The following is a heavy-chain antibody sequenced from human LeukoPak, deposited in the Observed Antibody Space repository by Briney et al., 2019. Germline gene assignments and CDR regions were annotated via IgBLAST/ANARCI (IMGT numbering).Heavy chain of an antibody. V-gene: IGHV3-7*01. CDR3: AKGVYSSGWYYFDY. D-gene: IGHD6-19*01. CDR1: GFTFSSYW. Sequence: PGGSLRLSCAASGFTFSSYWMNWVRQAPGKGLEWVANINQDGSEKYYVDSVKGRFTISRDSSKNTLYLQMNSLRAEDTAVYYCAKGVYSSGWYYFDYWGQGTLVTVSS. J-gene: IGHJ4*02. CDR2: INQDGSEK.